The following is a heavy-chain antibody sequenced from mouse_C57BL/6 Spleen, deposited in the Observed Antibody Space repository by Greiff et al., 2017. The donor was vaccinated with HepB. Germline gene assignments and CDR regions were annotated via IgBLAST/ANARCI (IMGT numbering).Heavy chain of an antibody. CDR2: IDPETGGT. CDR1: GYTFTDYE. J-gene: IGHJ2*01. CDR3: TRGSSHFDY. D-gene: IGHD1-1*01. V-gene: IGHV1-15*01. Sequence: QVQLKQSGAELVRPGASVTLSCKASGYTFTDYEMHWVKQTPVHGLEWIGAIDPETGGTAYNQKFKGKAILTADKSSSTAYMELRSLTSEDSAVYYCTRGSSHFDYWGQGTTLTVSS.